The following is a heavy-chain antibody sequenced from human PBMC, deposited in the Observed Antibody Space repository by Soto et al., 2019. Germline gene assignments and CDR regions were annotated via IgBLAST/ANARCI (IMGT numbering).Heavy chain of an antibody. CDR3: ARTESGTFDP. D-gene: IGHD1-7*01. J-gene: IGHJ5*02. CDR1: GGSIIGYY. V-gene: IGHV4-59*12. Sequence: SETLSLTCIISGGSIIGYYWTWIRQSPGKGLEYIGYIYNGNTNYNPSLNSRVTISVDTSKNQFSLKLTSVTAADTAVYYCARTESGTFDPWGQGTLVTVS. CDR2: IYNGNT.